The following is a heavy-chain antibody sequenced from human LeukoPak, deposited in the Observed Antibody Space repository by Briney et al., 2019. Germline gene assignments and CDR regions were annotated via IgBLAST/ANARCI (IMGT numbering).Heavy chain of an antibody. CDR1: GDSVSSKGAA. CDR3: ARSAGHFDY. J-gene: IGHJ4*02. V-gene: IGHV6-1*01. CDR2: TYYRSKWYN. Sequence: SQTLSLTCAISGDSVSSKGAAWNWIRQSPSRVFEWLGRTYYRSKWYNDYALSVKSRITINPDTSKNQFSLQLNSVTPEDMAVYYCARSAGHFDYWGQGTLVTVSS.